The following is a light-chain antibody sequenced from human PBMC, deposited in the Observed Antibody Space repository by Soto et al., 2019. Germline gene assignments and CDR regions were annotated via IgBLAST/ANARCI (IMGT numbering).Light chain of an antibody. J-gene: IGKJ3*01. CDR2: GAS. CDR1: QSVSSNY. V-gene: IGKV3-20*01. CDR3: QQYGSSQFT. Sequence: DIVLTQSPGTLSLSPGERATLSCRASQSVSSNYLAWYQQKPGQAPRLLIHGASTRATGVPDRFSGSGSGTDFTLTISRLEPEDFAVYYCQQYGSSQFTFGPGTKVDIK.